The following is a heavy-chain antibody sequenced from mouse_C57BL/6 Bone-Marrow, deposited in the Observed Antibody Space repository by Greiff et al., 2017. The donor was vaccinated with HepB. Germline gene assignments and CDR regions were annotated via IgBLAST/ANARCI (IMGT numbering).Heavy chain of an antibody. J-gene: IGHJ3*01. Sequence: QVQLQQPGTELVKPGASVKLSCKASGYTFTSYWMHWVKQRPGQGLEWIGNINPSNGGTNYNEKFKSKATLTADKSSSTAYMELRSLTSEDSAVYFCARSYYYGSSWFAYWGQGTLVTVSA. CDR1: GYTFTSYW. V-gene: IGHV1-53*01. CDR3: ARSYYYGSSWFAY. D-gene: IGHD1-1*01. CDR2: INPSNGGT.